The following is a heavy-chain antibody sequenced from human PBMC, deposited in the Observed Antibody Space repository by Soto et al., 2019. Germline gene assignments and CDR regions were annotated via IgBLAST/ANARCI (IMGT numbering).Heavy chain of an antibody. Sequence: EVQLLESGGGLAQPGGSLRLSCAASGFTFSNYAMTWVRQAPGKGLEWVSTIRNTGGSTFYADSVKGRFTISRDNSKNTVYLEMNSLSAEDTAMYYFAKDRVGVIMRAFDVWGQGTMVTVSS. CDR1: GFTFSNYA. J-gene: IGHJ3*01. V-gene: IGHV3-23*01. D-gene: IGHD2-8*01. CDR2: IRNTGGST. CDR3: AKDRVGVIMRAFDV.